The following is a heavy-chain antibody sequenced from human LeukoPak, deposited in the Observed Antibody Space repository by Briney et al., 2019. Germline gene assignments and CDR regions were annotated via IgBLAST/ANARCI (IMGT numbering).Heavy chain of an antibody. CDR3: ASGAGMITFGGVFDY. V-gene: IGHV3-74*01. J-gene: IGHJ4*02. CDR1: GFTFSSYW. Sequence: GGSLRLSCAASGFTFSSYWMHWARQAPGKGLVWVSRINSDGSSTSYADSVKGRFTISRDNAKNTLYLQMNSLRAEDTAVYYCASGAGMITFGGVFDYWGQGTLVTVSS. CDR2: INSDGSST. D-gene: IGHD3-16*01.